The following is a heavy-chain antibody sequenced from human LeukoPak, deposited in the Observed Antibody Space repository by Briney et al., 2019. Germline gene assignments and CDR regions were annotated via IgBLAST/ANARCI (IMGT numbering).Heavy chain of an antibody. J-gene: IGHJ5*02. Sequence: NPSETLSLTCTISGGSISSTSSFWGWIRQPPGKGLECIGSIYWSGITYYNPSLKSRLTISIDTSNNKFSLKLSSVTAADTAVYYCARDSGTTGEVKFDPWGQGTLVTVSS. CDR2: IYWSGIT. CDR1: GGSISSTSSF. CDR3: ARDSGTTGEVKFDP. D-gene: IGHD3-10*01. V-gene: IGHV4-39*07.